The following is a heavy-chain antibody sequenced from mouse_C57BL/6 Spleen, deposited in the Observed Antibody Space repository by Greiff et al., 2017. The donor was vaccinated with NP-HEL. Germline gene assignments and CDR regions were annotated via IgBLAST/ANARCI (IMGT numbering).Heavy chain of an antibody. J-gene: IGHJ4*01. V-gene: IGHV7-3*01. CDR1: GFTFTDYY. Sequence: EVQWVESGGGLVQPGGSLSLSCAASGFTFTDYYMSWVRQPPGKALEWLGFIRNKANGYTTEYSASVKGRFTISRDNSQSILYLQMNALRAEDSATYYCARIPGAMDYWGQGTSVTVSS. CDR3: ARIPGAMDY. CDR2: IRNKANGYTT.